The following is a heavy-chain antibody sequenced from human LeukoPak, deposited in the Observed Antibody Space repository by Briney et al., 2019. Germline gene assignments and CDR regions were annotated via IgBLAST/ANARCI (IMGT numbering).Heavy chain of an antibody. V-gene: IGHV3-23*01. Sequence: GGSLRLSCAASGFTFSSYAMSWVRQAPGKGLEWVSAISGSGGSTYYADSVKGRFTIYRDNSKNTLYLQMNSLRAEDTAVYYCAKDPAYYDSSGYYPDYWGQGTLVTVSS. CDR1: GFTFSSYA. J-gene: IGHJ4*02. CDR2: ISGSGGST. CDR3: AKDPAYYDSSGYYPDY. D-gene: IGHD3-22*01.